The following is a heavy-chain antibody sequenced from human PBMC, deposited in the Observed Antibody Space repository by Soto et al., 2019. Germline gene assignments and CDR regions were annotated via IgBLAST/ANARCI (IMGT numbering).Heavy chain of an antibody. CDR2: ISGSGGST. J-gene: IGHJ4*02. CDR3: ARGGYFTMVRGVKFDY. D-gene: IGHD3-10*01. V-gene: IGHV3-23*01. CDR1: GFTFSSYA. Sequence: GGSLRLSCAASGFTFSSYAMSWVRQAPGKGLEWVSAISGSGGSTYYADSVKGRFTISRDNSKNTLYLQMNSLRSEDTAVYYCARGGYFTMVRGVKFDYWGQGTLVTVSS.